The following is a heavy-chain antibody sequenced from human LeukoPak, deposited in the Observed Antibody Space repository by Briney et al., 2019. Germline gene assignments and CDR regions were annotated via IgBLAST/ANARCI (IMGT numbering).Heavy chain of an antibody. Sequence: ASVKVSCKASGYTFTSYDINWVRQATGQGLEWMGWMNPNSGNTGYAQKFQGRVTITRNTSISTAYMELSSLRSEDTAVYYCAREGSTVTTEDWFDPWGQGTLVTVSS. CDR1: GYTFTSYD. CDR2: MNPNSGNT. CDR3: AREGSTVTTEDWFDP. D-gene: IGHD4-17*01. V-gene: IGHV1-8*03. J-gene: IGHJ5*02.